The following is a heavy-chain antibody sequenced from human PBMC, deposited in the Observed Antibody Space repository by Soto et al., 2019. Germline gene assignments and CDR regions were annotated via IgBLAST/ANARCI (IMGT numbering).Heavy chain of an antibody. CDR2: TYHRGST. J-gene: IGHJ4*02. CDR3: ARIGGYHGPLDY. V-gene: IGHV4-59*01. CDR1: GVSISSYF. D-gene: IGHD3-16*02. Sequence: SETLSLTCSVSGVSISSYFWSWIRQPPGRGLEWIGYTYHRGSTNYSPSLKSRVAISLDTSENQFSLKVTSVTAADTAVYYCARIGGYHGPLDYWGQGTPVTVS.